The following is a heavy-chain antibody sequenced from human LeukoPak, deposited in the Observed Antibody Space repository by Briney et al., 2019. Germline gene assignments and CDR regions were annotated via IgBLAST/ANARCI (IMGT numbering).Heavy chain of an antibody. J-gene: IGHJ4*02. V-gene: IGHV1-58*02. Sequence: ASVKVSCKASGFTFTSSAMQWVRQARGQRLEWIGWIVVGSGNTNYAQKFQERVTITRDMSTSTAYMELSSLRSEDTAVYYCAADGGPRAYSGYDYGDYYFAYWGQGTLVTVSS. D-gene: IGHD5-12*01. CDR3: AADGGPRAYSGYDYGDYYFAY. CDR1: GFTFTSSA. CDR2: IVVGSGNT.